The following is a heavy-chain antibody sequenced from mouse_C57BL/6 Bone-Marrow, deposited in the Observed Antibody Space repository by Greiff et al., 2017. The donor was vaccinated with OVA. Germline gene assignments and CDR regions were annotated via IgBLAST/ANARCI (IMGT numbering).Heavy chain of an antibody. CDR1: GYTFTSYW. J-gene: IGHJ1*03. V-gene: IGHV1-64*01. Sequence: QVQLQQPGAELVKPGASVKLSCKASGYTFTSYWMHWVKQRPGQGLEWIGMIHPNSGSTNYNEKFKSKATLTVDKSSSTAYMQLSSLTSEDSAVYYCARRGYYEYFDVWGTGTTVTVSS. CDR2: IHPNSGST. CDR3: ARRGYYEYFDV. D-gene: IGHD2-4*01.